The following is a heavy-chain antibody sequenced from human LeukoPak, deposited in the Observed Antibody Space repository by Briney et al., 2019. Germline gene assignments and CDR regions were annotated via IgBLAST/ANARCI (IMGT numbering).Heavy chain of an antibody. Sequence: SETLSLTCTVSGGSTSYYYWSWIRQPPGKGLEWIGYISNSGSTNHNPSLKSRVTISLDTSKTQFSLRLSSVTAADTAVYYCARDSRSSSWPYYYGIDVWGKGTTVTVSS. D-gene: IGHD6-13*01. CDR3: ARDSRSSSWPYYYGIDV. V-gene: IGHV4-59*01. CDR2: ISNSGST. J-gene: IGHJ6*04. CDR1: GGSTSYYY.